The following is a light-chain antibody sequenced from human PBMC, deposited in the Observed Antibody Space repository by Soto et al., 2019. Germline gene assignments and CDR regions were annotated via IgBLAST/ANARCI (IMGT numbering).Light chain of an antibody. CDR3: QQYYSTPYFA. Sequence: DIVMTQSPDSLAVSLGERATINCKSSQSVLYSSNNKNYLAWYQQKPGQPPKLLIYWASTRESGVPDRFSGSGSGTDFTLTISSLQAEDVAVYYCQQYYSTPYFAFGPRTKVDIK. V-gene: IGKV4-1*01. J-gene: IGKJ3*01. CDR2: WAS. CDR1: QSVLYSSNNKNY.